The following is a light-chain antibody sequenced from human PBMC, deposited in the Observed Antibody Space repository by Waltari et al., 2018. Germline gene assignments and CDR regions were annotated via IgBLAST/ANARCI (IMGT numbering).Light chain of an antibody. J-gene: IGLJ3*02. CDR3: YSYADTFTWV. V-gene: IGLV2-11*01. Sequence: QSALTQPRSVSGSPGQSVTISCTGTSSDIGCYNYVSWYQPNPGKAPKLIIYDVTKRPSGVPDRFSASKSGNTASLTIAGLQADDEADYYCYSYADTFTWVFGGGTKLTVL. CDR1: SSDIGCYNY. CDR2: DVT.